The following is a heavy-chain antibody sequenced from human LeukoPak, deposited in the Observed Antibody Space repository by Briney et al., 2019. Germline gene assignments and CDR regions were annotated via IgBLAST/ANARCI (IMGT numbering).Heavy chain of an antibody. CDR3: ARVSHLVTYYWYFDL. V-gene: IGHV4-39*01. Sequence: PSETLSLTCTVSGDSISSSSYYWGWIRQPPGKGLEWIGSIYYSGSTYYNPSLKSRVTISVDTSKTQLSLKLSSVNAADTAVYHCARVSHLVTYYWYFDLWGRGTLVTVSS. CDR2: IYYSGST. J-gene: IGHJ2*01. D-gene: IGHD1-26*01. CDR1: GDSISSSSYY.